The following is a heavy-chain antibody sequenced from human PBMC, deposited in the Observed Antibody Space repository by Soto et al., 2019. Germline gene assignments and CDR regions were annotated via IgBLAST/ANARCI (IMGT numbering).Heavy chain of an antibody. CDR2: ISAYDGKT. Sequence: QVQLVQSGPEVKKPGASVKVSCKASGYTFTNYGIGSVRQAPGQGLEWVGWISAYDGKTKYAQNLQGKVTKTTDTSASTAYLDLRTLKSDDTAVYYCARTARVYSKNGICRIYHYDNWGQGTLVTVSS. CDR3: ARTARVYSKNGICRIYHYDN. D-gene: IGHD2-8*01. J-gene: IGHJ4*02. V-gene: IGHV1-18*04. CDR1: GYTFTNYG.